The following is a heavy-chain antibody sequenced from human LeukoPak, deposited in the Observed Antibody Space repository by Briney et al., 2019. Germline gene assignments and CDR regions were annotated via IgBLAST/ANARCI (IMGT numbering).Heavy chain of an antibody. J-gene: IGHJ4*02. CDR3: VRDAQRYCGGAVCPGPEF. CDR2: ISITGGTI. Sequence: GGSLRLSCAASGFDFSDYYMSWMRQAPGKGLEWVSYISITGGTITYADSVRGRFTISRDNAENSIYLQMDSLRVEDTALYYCVRDAQRYCGGAVCPGPEFWGEGTLVIVSS. V-gene: IGHV3-11*01. CDR1: GFDFSDYY. D-gene: IGHD2-21*01.